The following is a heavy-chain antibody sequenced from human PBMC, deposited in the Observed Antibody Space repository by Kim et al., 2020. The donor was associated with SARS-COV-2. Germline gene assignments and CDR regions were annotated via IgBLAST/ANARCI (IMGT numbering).Heavy chain of an antibody. J-gene: IGHJ4*02. D-gene: IGHD3-9*01. CDR3: AKEELRYTADY. V-gene: IGHV3-23*01. CDR1: GFTFRHYA. CDR2: VSGSGGST. Sequence: GGSLRLSCAASGFTFRHYAMSWVRQAPGKGLEWVSAVSGSGGSTYYADSVKGRFTISRDTSKNTLFLQMNSLRAEDTALYYCAKEELRYTADYWGQGTLVTVSS.